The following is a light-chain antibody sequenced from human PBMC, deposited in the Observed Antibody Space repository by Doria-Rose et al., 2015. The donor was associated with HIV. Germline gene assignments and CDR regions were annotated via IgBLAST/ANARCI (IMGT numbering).Light chain of an antibody. Sequence: DIQVTQSPESLGMSLGERATLNCKSNQSLLYTSKNYLAWYQQKPGRPPKLLIYWASTRQSGVPAQFSGSGSGTDFTLTISSLEAEDVAVYYCQQYYDTPSFGPGTTVDIK. V-gene: IGKV4-1*01. CDR2: WAS. J-gene: IGKJ3*01. CDR3: QQYYDTPS. CDR1: QSLLYTSKNY.